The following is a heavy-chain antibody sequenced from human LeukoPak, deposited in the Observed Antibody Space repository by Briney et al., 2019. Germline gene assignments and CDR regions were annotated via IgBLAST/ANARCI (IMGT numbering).Heavy chain of an antibody. V-gene: IGHV3-30*03. CDR1: GFTFSSYG. CDR2: ISYDGSNK. Sequence: GRSLRLSCAASGFTFSSYGMHWVRQAPGKGLEWVAVISYDGSNKYYADSVKGRFTISRDNSKNTLYLQMNSLRAEDTAVYYCAREQWELPRGTYYFDYWGQGTLVSVSS. J-gene: IGHJ4*02. D-gene: IGHD1-26*01. CDR3: AREQWELPRGTYYFDY.